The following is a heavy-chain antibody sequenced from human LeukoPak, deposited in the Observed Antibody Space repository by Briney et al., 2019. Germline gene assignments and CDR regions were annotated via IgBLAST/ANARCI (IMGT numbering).Heavy chain of an antibody. CDR2: ISGSGGST. CDR3: AKDLVLRYFDWPNY. Sequence: GGSLRLSCAASGFTFSSYAMSWVRQAPGKGLEWVSAISGSGGSTYYADSVKDRFTISRDNSKNTLYLQMNSLRAEDTVVYYCAKDLVLRYFDWPNYWGQGTLVTVSS. CDR1: GFTFSSYA. D-gene: IGHD3-9*01. V-gene: IGHV3-23*01. J-gene: IGHJ4*02.